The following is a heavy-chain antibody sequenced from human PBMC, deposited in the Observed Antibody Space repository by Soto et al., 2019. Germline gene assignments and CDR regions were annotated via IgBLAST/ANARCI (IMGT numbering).Heavy chain of an antibody. Sequence: ASVKVSCKASGYTFGGFYIHWMRQAPGQGLEWVGSINSNSGATTYAQKFQDSVAMTRDTSASTAYMDLNRLTSDDTAIYYCAIIMTHSDSFDIWGQGTMVTVSS. J-gene: IGHJ3*02. D-gene: IGHD3-16*01. CDR3: AIIMTHSDSFDI. V-gene: IGHV1-2*04. CDR1: GYTFGGFY. CDR2: INSNSGAT.